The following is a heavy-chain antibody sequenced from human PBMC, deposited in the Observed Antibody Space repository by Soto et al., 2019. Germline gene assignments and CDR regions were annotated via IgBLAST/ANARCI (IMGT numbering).Heavy chain of an antibody. CDR1: GFTFSSYS. CDR3: ARGAGIVVAGTSFDY. V-gene: IGHV3-30-3*01. Sequence: QVQLVESGGGVVQPGRSLRLSCAASGFTFSSYSMHWVRQAPGKGLEWVAVISYDGSNKYYADSVKGRFTISRDNSKNTLHLQMNSLRAEDTAVYYCARGAGIVVAGTSFDYWGQGTLVTVSS. D-gene: IGHD6-19*01. CDR2: ISYDGSNK. J-gene: IGHJ4*02.